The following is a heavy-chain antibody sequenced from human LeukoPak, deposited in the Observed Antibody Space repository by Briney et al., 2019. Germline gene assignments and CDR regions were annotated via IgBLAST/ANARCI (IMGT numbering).Heavy chain of an antibody. CDR2: ISYDGSNK. J-gene: IGHJ5*02. CDR3: ARDRSYYGSGSFDP. V-gene: IGHV3-30*04. Sequence: GGSLRLSCAASGFTFSSYAMHWVRQAPGKGLEWVAVISYDGSNKYYADSVKGRFTISRDNSKNTLYLQMNSLRAEDTAVYYCARDRSYYGSGSFDPWGQGTLVTVSS. CDR1: GFTFSSYA. D-gene: IGHD3-10*01.